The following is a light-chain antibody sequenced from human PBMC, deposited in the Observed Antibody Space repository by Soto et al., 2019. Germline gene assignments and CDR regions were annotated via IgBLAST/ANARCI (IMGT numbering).Light chain of an antibody. V-gene: IGKV3-20*01. Sequence: EIVLTQSPGTLSLSPGERATLSCRASQSVTSSDLAWYQQKPGQAPRLLIYGASSRATGIPDRFSGSGSGIDFTLTISRLEPEDFAVYYCQEYGDSRTFGQGTKVEIK. CDR2: GAS. CDR1: QSVTSSD. J-gene: IGKJ1*01. CDR3: QEYGDSRT.